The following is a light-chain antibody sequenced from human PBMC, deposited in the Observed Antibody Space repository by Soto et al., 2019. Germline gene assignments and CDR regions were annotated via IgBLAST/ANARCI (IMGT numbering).Light chain of an antibody. CDR1: TSDVGTYDY. Sequence: QSVLTQPASVSGSPGQSITISCTGTTSDVGTYDYVSWCQQHPGKAPKLMIYDVNNRPSGVSNRFSGSKSGNTASLTISGLQHEDEADYYCSSYTTTNTLVFGGGTKLTVL. J-gene: IGLJ2*01. CDR2: DVN. CDR3: SSYTTTNTLV. V-gene: IGLV2-14*01.